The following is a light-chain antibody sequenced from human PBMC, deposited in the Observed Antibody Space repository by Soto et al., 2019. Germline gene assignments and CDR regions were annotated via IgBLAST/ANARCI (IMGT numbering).Light chain of an antibody. CDR2: AAS. CDR3: QKYNSARWT. Sequence: DIQMTQSPSSLSASVGDRVTITCRASQGISNYLARYQQKPGKVPKLLIYAASTLQSGVPSRFSGSASGTDFTLTISSLQPEDVATYYCQKYNSARWTFGQGTKVEIK. V-gene: IGKV1-27*01. CDR1: QGISNY. J-gene: IGKJ1*01.